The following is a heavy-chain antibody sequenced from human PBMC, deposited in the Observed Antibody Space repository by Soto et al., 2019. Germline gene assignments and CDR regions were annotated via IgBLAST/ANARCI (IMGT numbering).Heavy chain of an antibody. CDR1: GFTFSSYS. J-gene: IGHJ5*02. V-gene: IGHV3-21*01. CDR3: APGGGPSIAVAGTDWFDP. D-gene: IGHD6-19*01. Sequence: GGSLRLSCAASGFTFSSYSMNWVRQAPGKGLEWVSSISSSSSYIYYADSVKGRFTISRDNAKNSLYLQMNSLRAEDTAVYYCAPGGGPSIAVAGTDWFDPWGQGTLVTVSS. CDR2: ISSSSSYI.